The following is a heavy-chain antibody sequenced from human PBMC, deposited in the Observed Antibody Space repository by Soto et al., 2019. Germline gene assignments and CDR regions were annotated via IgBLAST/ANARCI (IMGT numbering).Heavy chain of an antibody. CDR3: ARNHGYFDWPFDY. CDR1: GGSISSYY. Sequence: SETLSLTCTVSGGSISSYYWSWIRQPPGKGLEWIGYIYYSGSTNYNPSLKSRVTISVDTSKNQFSLKLSSVTAADTAVYYCARNHGYFDWPFDYWGQGSLVTGSS. D-gene: IGHD3-9*01. CDR2: IYYSGST. V-gene: IGHV4-59*08. J-gene: IGHJ4*02.